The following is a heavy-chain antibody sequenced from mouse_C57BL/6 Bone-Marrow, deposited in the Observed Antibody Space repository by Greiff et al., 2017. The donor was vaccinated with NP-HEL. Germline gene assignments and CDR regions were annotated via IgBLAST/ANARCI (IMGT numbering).Heavy chain of an antibody. CDR2: IDPNSGGT. D-gene: IGHD1-1*01. Sequence: QVQLKESGAELVKPGASVKLSCKASGYTFTSYWMHWVKQRPGRGLEWIGRIDPNSGGTKYNEKFKSKATLTVDKPSSTAYMQLSSLTSEDSAVYYCARGGYGSSYAVLYFDYWGQGTTLTVSS. V-gene: IGHV1-72*01. J-gene: IGHJ2*01. CDR3: ARGGYGSSYAVLYFDY. CDR1: GYTFTSYW.